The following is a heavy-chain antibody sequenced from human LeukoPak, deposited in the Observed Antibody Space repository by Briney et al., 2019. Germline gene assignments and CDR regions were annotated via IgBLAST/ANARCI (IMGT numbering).Heavy chain of an antibody. D-gene: IGHD2-2*01. J-gene: IGHJ6*03. CDR3: ARGDCSSTICYSPMDV. CDR1: GGSISSSNYY. CDR2: IYYSGSN. Sequence: PSETLSLTCTVSGGSISSSNYYWGWIRQPPGKGLEWIGSIYYSGSNYYNPSLKSRVTISVDTSKNQFSLKVNSVTAADTALYYCARGDCSSTICYSPMDVWGKGTTVTVSS. V-gene: IGHV4-39*07.